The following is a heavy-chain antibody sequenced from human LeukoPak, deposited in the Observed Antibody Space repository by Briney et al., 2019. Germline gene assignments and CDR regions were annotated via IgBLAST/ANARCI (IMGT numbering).Heavy chain of an antibody. CDR3: ATDRKVGTWDPRFNY. D-gene: IGHD4-23*01. J-gene: IGHJ4*02. Sequence: GGSLRLSCAASGFTFSSYWMSWVRQAPGKGLEWVGNIRQDDSEKNYVDSVKGRFTISRENAKFSLYLQMNSLRAEDTAVYYCATDRKVGTWDPRFNYWGQGTLVTVSS. CDR1: GFTFSSYW. CDR2: IRQDDSEK. V-gene: IGHV3-7*01.